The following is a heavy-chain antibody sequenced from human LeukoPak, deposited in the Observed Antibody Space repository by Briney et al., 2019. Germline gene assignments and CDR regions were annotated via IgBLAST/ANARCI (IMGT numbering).Heavy chain of an antibody. Sequence: SVKVSCKASGGTFSSYAISWVRQAPGQGLERMGGIIPIFGTANYAQKFQGRVTITADESTSTAYMELSSLRSEDTAVYYCARDYYGSGSYYTPYYFDYWGQGTLVTVSS. CDR3: ARDYYGSGSYYTPYYFDY. D-gene: IGHD3-10*01. CDR1: GGTFSSYA. V-gene: IGHV1-69*13. J-gene: IGHJ4*02. CDR2: IIPIFGTA.